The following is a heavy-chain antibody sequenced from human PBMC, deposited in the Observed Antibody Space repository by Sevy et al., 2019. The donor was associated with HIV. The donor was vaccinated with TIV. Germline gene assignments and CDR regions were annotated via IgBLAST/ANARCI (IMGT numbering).Heavy chain of an antibody. CDR3: ARAMYPYYYDSSGYHFDY. D-gene: IGHD3-22*01. CDR2: IYYSGST. V-gene: IGHV4-39*01. J-gene: IGHJ4*02. CDR1: GGSISSSSYY. Sequence: SETLSLTCTVSGGSISSSSYYWGWIRQPPGKGLEWIGSIYYSGSTYYNPSLKSRVTISVDTSKNLFSLKLSSVTAADTAVYYCARAMYPYYYDSSGYHFDYWGQGTLVTVSS.